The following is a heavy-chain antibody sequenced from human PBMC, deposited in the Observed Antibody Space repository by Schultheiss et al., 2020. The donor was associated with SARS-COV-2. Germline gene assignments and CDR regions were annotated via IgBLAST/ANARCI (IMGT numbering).Heavy chain of an antibody. CDR2: ISPNSGGT. J-gene: IGHJ5*02. Sequence: ASVKVSCKASGYTFTGYYLHWVRQAPGQGLEWMGWISPNSGGTNYAQKFQGWVTITADESTSTAYMELRSLRSDDTAVYYCARAPSGWFDNWFDPWGQGTLVTVSS. CDR3: ARAPSGWFDNWFDP. V-gene: IGHV1-2*04. D-gene: IGHD6-19*01. CDR1: GYTFTGYY.